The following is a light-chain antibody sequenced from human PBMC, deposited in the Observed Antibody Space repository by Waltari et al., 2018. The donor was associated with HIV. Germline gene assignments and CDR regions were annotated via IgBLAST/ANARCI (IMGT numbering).Light chain of an antibody. J-gene: IGKJ4*01. V-gene: IGKV1-5*03. CDR3: QQYNRYSH. CDR2: QAS. Sequence: ETQMTQSPSTLSSSVGDRVTITCRASESIRRWLAWYQQKPGKAPKLLISQASNLENGVPSRFSGSGYETEFTLTISSLQPDDSATYYCQQYNRYSHFGGGTKVEIK. CDR1: ESIRRW.